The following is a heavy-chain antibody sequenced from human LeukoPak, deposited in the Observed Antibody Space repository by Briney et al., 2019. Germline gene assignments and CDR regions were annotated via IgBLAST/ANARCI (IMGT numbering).Heavy chain of an antibody. CDR3: ARDRSWNDSFGMDV. CDR1: GYTFTGYC. J-gene: IGHJ6*02. Sequence: GASVKVSCKASGYTFTGYCIHWVRQAPGQGLEWMGWISAYNGNTNYAQKLQGRVTMTTDTSTSTAYMELRSLRSDDTAVYYCARDRSWNDSFGMDVWGQGTTVTVSS. D-gene: IGHD1-1*01. V-gene: IGHV1-18*04. CDR2: ISAYNGNT.